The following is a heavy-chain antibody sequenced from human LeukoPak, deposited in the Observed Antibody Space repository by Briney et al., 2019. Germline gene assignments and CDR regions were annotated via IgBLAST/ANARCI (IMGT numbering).Heavy chain of an antibody. J-gene: IGHJ1*01. CDR1: GFTLGNYW. Sequence: GGSLRLCCAASGFTLGNYWMRWVRQAPGKGLECVANIKQDGSEKNYMDSVKGRFTISRDNAKHSLYLQMNSLRAEDTAVYYCARSSYYDYGERGGFWGQGTLVTVSS. D-gene: IGHD4-17*01. V-gene: IGHV3-7*01. CDR3: ARSSYYDYGERGGF. CDR2: IKQDGSEK.